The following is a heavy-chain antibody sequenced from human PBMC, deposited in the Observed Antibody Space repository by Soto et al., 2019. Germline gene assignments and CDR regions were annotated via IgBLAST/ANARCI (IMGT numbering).Heavy chain of an antibody. J-gene: IGHJ4*02. V-gene: IGHV3-23*01. CDR1: GFTFSSYA. D-gene: IGHD3-16*01. CDR2: ISGSGGST. Sequence: PGGSLRLSCAASGFTFSSYAMSWVRQAPGKGLEWVSAISGSGGSTYYADSVKGRFTISRDNSKNTLYLQMNSLRAEDTAVYYCAKDDPYDYIWGSFGYYFDYWGQGTLVTVSS. CDR3: AKDDPYDYIWGSFGYYFDY.